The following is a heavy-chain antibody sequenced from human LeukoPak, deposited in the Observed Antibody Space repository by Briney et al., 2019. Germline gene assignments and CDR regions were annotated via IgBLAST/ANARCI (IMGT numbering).Heavy chain of an antibody. CDR1: GFTFSNYA. Sequence: PGGSLRLSCAASGFTFSNYAMMWVRQAPGKRLEWVSSITGSGDGTYYADSVRGRFTISRDNSENTLYLQLNSLRADDTAVYYCARGVEPLAANTLAYWGQGTLVTVSS. J-gene: IGHJ4*02. CDR3: ARGVEPLAANTLAY. CDR2: ITGSGDGT. V-gene: IGHV3-23*01. D-gene: IGHD1-14*01.